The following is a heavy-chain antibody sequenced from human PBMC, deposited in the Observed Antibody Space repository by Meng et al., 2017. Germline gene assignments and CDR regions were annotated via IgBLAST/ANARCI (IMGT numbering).Heavy chain of an antibody. D-gene: IGHD3-22*01. CDR2: ISSSGSTI. Sequence: GESLKISCAASGFTFSSYEMNWVRQAPGKGLEWVSYISSSGSTIYYADSVKGRFTISRGNSKNTLYLQMNSLRAEDTAVYYCARDATYDSSGYYFDYWGQGTLVTVSS. V-gene: IGHV3-48*03. CDR3: ARDATYDSSGYYFDY. CDR1: GFTFSSYE. J-gene: IGHJ4*02.